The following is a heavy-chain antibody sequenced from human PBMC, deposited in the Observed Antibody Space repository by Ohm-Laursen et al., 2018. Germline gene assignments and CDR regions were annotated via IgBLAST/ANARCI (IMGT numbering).Heavy chain of an antibody. D-gene: IGHD6-13*01. Sequence: VASVKVSCNASGYTFTSYDINWVRQATGQGLEWMGWSNAGNGNTKYSQEFQGRVTITRDTSTSTVYMELSSLRSEDTAVYYCARDPDSSSWSLGGWLDPWGQGTQVTVSS. V-gene: IGHV1-3*02. CDR1: GYTFTSYD. CDR3: ARDPDSSSWSLGGWLDP. CDR2: SNAGNGNT. J-gene: IGHJ5*02.